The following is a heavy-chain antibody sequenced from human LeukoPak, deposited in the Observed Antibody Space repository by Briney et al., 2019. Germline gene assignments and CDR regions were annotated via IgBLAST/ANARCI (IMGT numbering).Heavy chain of an antibody. D-gene: IGHD1-26*01. CDR3: ARPRGDSGCYFFSDAFDI. CDR1: GGTFSSYA. CDR2: IIPIFGTA. Sequence: SVKVSCKASGGTFSSYAISWVRQAPGQGLEWMGGIIPIFGTANYAQKFQGRVTITTDESTSTAYMELSSLRSEDTAVYYCARPRGDSGCYFFSDAFDIWGQGTMVTVSS. J-gene: IGHJ3*02. V-gene: IGHV1-69*05.